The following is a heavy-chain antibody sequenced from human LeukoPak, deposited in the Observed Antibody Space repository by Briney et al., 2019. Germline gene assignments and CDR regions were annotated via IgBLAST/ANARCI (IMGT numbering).Heavy chain of an antibody. V-gene: IGHV4-34*01. CDR1: GGSFSGYY. J-gene: IGHJ5*02. CDR2: INHSGST. CDR3: AGDSIVVRYRRFDP. Sequence: SETLSLTCAVYGGSFSGYYWSWIRQPPGKGLEWFGEINHSGSTNYNPSLKSRVTISVDTSKNQFSLKLSSVTAADTAVYYCAGDSIVVRYRRFDPWGQGTLVTVSS. D-gene: IGHD3-9*01.